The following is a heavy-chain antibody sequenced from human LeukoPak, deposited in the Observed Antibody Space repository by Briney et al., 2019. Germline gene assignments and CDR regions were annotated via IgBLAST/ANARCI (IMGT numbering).Heavy chain of an antibody. Sequence: GGSLRLSCAASGFTFSSYAMSWVRQAPGKGLEWVSAISGSGGSTYYADSVKGRFTISRDNSKNTVYLQTNSLRVDDTAVYYCARRDIVVVVSASDYWGQGTLVTVSS. J-gene: IGHJ4*02. CDR3: ARRDIVVVVSASDY. D-gene: IGHD2-15*01. CDR2: ISGSGGST. V-gene: IGHV3-23*01. CDR1: GFTFSSYA.